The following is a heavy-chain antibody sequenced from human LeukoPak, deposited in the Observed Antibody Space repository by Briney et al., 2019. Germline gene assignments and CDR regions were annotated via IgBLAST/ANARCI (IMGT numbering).Heavy chain of an antibody. J-gene: IGHJ3*01. Sequence: PGGSLRFSCAASGFTFSSYTMNWDRQAPGKGLEWISYIMRTAADVTSYADSVEGRFTISRDDAKNSLYLQMNSLRDDDTAVYYCVRDWSYAFDLWGQGTMVTVSS. CDR3: VRDWSYAFDL. CDR2: IMRTAADVT. CDR1: GFTFSSYT. V-gene: IGHV3-48*02.